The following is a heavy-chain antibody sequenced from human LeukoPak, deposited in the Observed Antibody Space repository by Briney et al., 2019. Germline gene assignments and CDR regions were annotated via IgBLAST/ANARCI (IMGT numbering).Heavy chain of an antibody. CDR1: GYTFTGYY. CDR2: INPNSGAT. J-gene: IGHJ4*02. CDR3: ARVELLLDY. D-gene: IGHD1-7*01. Sequence: ASVKVSCKPSGYTFTGYYMHWVRQAPGQGLEWMGWINPNSGATNYAQKLQGRVTMTTDTSTSTAYMELRSLRSDDTAVYYCARVELLLDYWGQGTLVTVSS. V-gene: IGHV1-2*02.